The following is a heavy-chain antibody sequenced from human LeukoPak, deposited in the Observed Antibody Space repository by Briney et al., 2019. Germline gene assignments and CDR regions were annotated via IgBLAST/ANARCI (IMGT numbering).Heavy chain of an antibody. Sequence: GASVKVSCKASGYTFTSYGISWVRQAPGQGLEWMGWISAYNGNTNYAQKLQGRVTMTTDTSTSTAYMELRSLRSDGTAVYYCARDVAAAGAYYFDYWGQGTLVTVSS. J-gene: IGHJ4*02. CDR1: GYTFTSYG. D-gene: IGHD6-13*01. V-gene: IGHV1-18*01. CDR2: ISAYNGNT. CDR3: ARDVAAAGAYYFDY.